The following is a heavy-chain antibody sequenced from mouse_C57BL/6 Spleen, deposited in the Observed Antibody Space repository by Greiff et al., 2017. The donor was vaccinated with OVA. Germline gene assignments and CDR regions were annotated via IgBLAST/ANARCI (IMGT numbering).Heavy chain of an antibody. J-gene: IGHJ3*01. CDR2: FYPGSGSI. CDR3: ARHEEGSLYYYGSSPFAY. D-gene: IGHD1-1*01. Sequence: VKLVESGAELVKPGASVKLSCKASGYTFTEYTIHWVKQRSGQGLEWIGWFYPGSGSIKYNEKFKDKATLTADKSSSTVYMELSRLTSEDSAVYFCARHEEGSLYYYGSSPFAYWGQGTLVTVSA. CDR1: GYTFTEYT. V-gene: IGHV1-62-2*01.